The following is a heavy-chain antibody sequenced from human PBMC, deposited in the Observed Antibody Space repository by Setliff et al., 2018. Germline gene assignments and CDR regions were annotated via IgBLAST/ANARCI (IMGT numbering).Heavy chain of an antibody. Sequence: GGSLSLSCAASGFTFSSYTMSWVRQAPGKGLEWVSAISRSSSTIYYADSVKGRFTISRDNSKNTLYLQMNSLRAEDTAIYYCAKIWGAYCTGNRCHSDPPHWDNWGQGTLVTVSS. D-gene: IGHD2-15*01. J-gene: IGHJ4*02. CDR1: GFTFSSYT. CDR2: ISRSSSTI. V-gene: IGHV3-23*01. CDR3: AKIWGAYCTGNRCHSDPPHWDN.